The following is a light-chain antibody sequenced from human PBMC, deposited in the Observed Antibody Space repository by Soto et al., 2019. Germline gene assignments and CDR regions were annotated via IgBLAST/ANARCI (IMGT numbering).Light chain of an antibody. CDR3: QQYNSYSGT. Sequence: DIQLTQSPSTLSASFGDRVTITCRASQRISSWWAWYQQKPGKAPKLLISDASSLESEVPSRFSGSGSGTEFTLTISSLQPDHFATNYCQQYNSYSGTFGQGTNVQIK. J-gene: IGKJ1*01. V-gene: IGKV1-5*01. CDR2: DAS. CDR1: QRISSW.